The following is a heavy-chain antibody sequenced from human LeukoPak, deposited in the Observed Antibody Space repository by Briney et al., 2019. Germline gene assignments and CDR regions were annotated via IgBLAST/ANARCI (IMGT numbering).Heavy chain of an antibody. V-gene: IGHV4-39*01. J-gene: IGHJ4*02. CDR1: GGSFSSYY. CDR3: ARQPYSSGWYDRYDY. CDR2: IYYSGST. Sequence: SETLSLTCAVYGGSFSSYYWGWIRQPPGKGLEWIGSIYYSGSTYYNPSLKSRVTISVDTSKNQFSLKLSSVTAADTAVYYCARQPYSSGWYDRYDYWGQGTLVTVSP. D-gene: IGHD6-19*01.